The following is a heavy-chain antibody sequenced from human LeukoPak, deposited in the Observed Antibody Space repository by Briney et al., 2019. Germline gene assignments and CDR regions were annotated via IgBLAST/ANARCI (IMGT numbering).Heavy chain of an antibody. D-gene: IGHD7-27*01. CDR2: INHSGST. J-gene: IGHJ3*02. CDR1: GGSFSGYY. V-gene: IGHV4-34*01. CDR3: ARGQKNWGPNDAFDI. Sequence: SETLSLTCAVYGGSFSGYYWSWIRQPPGKGLEWIGEINHSGSTNYNPSLKSRVTISVDTSKNQFSLKLSSVTAADTAVYYCARGQKNWGPNDAFDIWGQGTMVTVSS.